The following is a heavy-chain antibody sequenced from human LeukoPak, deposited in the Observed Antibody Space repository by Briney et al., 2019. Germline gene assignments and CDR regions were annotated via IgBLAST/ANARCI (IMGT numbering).Heavy chain of an antibody. CDR3: AKGGTNSRWCDY. CDR1: GFTFSSSG. J-gene: IGHJ4*02. V-gene: IGHV3-30*18. D-gene: IGHD4-23*01. Sequence: GGSLRLSCAASGFTFSSSGMHWVRQAPGKGLEWVALISDDGSYKYYPGSVKGRFTISRDNSKNTLYLQMTSLRGEDTAVYYCAKGGTNSRWCDYWGPGSLVTVSS. CDR2: ISDDGSYK.